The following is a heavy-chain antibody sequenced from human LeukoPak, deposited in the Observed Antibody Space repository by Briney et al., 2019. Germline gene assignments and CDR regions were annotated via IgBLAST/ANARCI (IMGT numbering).Heavy chain of an antibody. CDR1: GFTFSCSA. D-gene: IGHD6-13*01. Sequence: GGSLRLSCAASGFTFSCSAIHWVRQASGKGLEWLGRIETKDDNYATAYAASVKGRFTVSRDDSKNTAYLQLNSLKTEDTAVYYCTRLDYTNTWYGFDDWGQGTLVTVSS. J-gene: IGHJ4*02. CDR2: IETKDDNYAT. V-gene: IGHV3-73*01. CDR3: TRLDYTNTWYGFDD.